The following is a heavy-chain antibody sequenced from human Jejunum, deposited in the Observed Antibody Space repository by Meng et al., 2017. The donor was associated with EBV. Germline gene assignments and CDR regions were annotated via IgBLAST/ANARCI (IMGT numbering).Heavy chain of an antibody. D-gene: IGHD2-21*02. CDR1: GSSVSSRSYY. Sequence: RLALVLGLSSPSEPPYTICSVSGSSVSSRSYYWNLFRQAPGKGREVLGYVYYSGTTHYNPSLPSRVSPSLDTSKNQFSLNLLSVTAADTAMYYCAGYPRAYCGGDCNPLDYWGQGTLVTVSS. CDR3: AGYPRAYCGGDCNPLDY. J-gene: IGHJ4*02. CDR2: VYYSGTT. V-gene: IGHV4-61*01.